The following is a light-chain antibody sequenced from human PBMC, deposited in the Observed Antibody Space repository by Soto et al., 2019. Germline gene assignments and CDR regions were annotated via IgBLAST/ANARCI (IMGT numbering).Light chain of an antibody. Sequence: QSALTQPASVSGSPGQSITVSCTGTSNDVGGYNYVSWYQQQPGKAPKLIIYEVTNRPPGVSNRFSGSKSGNTASLTISGLQTEDEADYYCSSYTSSSTGVFGGGTKLTVL. V-gene: IGLV2-14*01. CDR2: EVT. J-gene: IGLJ3*02. CDR3: SSYTSSSTGV. CDR1: SNDVGGYNY.